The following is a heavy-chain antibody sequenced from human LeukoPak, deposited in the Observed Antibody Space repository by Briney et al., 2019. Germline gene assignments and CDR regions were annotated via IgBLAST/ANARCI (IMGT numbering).Heavy chain of an antibody. D-gene: IGHD2-8*01. CDR1: GFTFSSYW. V-gene: IGHV3-7*01. Sequence: GRSLRLSCAASGFTFSSYWMSWVRQAPGKGLEWVANIKQDGSEKYYVDSVKGRFTISRDNAKHSLYLQMNSLRAEHTAVYYRSRGYAIYAFDIWGQGTMVTVSS. CDR2: IKQDGSEK. J-gene: IGHJ3*02. CDR3: SRGYAIYAFDI.